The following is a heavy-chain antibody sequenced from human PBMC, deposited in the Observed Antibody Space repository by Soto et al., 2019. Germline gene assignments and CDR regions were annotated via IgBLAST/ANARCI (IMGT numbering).Heavy chain of an antibody. CDR1: GFSLSTYE. V-gene: IGHV3-21*06. Sequence: VGSLRLSCAASGFSLSTYEMNWVRQAPGKGLEWVSSIDRSSSYIYYADSVRGRFTVSRDNAKNSLCLQMNSLRAADTAVYYCARDINRADDTDEYYYYYGMDVWGQGTTVTVSS. J-gene: IGHJ6*02. D-gene: IGHD6-6*01. CDR2: IDRSSSYI. CDR3: ARDINRADDTDEYYYYYGMDV.